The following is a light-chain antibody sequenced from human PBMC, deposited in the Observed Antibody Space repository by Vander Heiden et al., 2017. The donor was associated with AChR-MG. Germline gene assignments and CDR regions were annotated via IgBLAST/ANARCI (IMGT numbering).Light chain of an antibody. CDR1: YHHVGNQG. CDR3: STWDGSLAAVL. V-gene: IGLV10-54*01. J-gene: IGLJ2*01. Sequence: QSGLTQPPSASKDLGQTAILTCSGNYHHVGNQGVSWLRQDQGQPPKLLSYRNNNRPSGISDRFFASRSGTTASLTRTGLRPEDEAEYYCSTWDGSLAAVLFGGGTKLTVL. CDR2: RNN.